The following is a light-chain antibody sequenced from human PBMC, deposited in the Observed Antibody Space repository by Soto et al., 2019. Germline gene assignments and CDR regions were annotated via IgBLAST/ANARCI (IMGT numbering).Light chain of an antibody. J-gene: IGKJ4*01. V-gene: IGKV3-15*01. CDR3: QQYNTWPLT. CDR2: FTS. Sequence: EIVMTQSPATLSVSPGERTTLSCRASQSLSSHLAWYQQKPGQAPRLLIYFTSTRATGIPARFSGSGSGTDCTLTISSLQSEDFAVYYCQQYNTWPLTFGGGNKVETK. CDR1: QSLSSH.